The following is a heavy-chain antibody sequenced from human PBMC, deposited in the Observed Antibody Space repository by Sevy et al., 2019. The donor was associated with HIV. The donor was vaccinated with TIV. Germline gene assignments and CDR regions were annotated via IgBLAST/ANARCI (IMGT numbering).Heavy chain of an antibody. V-gene: IGHV3-23*01. D-gene: IGHD2-8*01. Sequence: GGSLRLSCPAFGFTFSKYSMSWVRKPPGKGLEWVSTLSFGCGEINYADSVKGRFTISRDNSKSSVYLQMNNLRPEDTAVYYCAREGCTKPHDYWGQGTLVTVSS. CDR3: AREGCTKPHDY. CDR2: LSFGCGEI. J-gene: IGHJ4*02. CDR1: GFTFSKYS.